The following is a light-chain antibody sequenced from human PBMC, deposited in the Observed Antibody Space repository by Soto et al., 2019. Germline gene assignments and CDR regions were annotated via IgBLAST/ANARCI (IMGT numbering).Light chain of an antibody. V-gene: IGKV3-20*01. CDR2: GAL. Sequence: EIVLTQSPGALSLSPGEGATLSCRASQRISNNWVAWYQQKPGQAPKLLIYGALHRAAGIPDRFSGSGSGTDFTLTISGLEAEDFAVYYCHQYGTTPRSFGQGTMVEVK. CDR1: QRISNNW. J-gene: IGKJ2*03. CDR3: HQYGTTPRS.